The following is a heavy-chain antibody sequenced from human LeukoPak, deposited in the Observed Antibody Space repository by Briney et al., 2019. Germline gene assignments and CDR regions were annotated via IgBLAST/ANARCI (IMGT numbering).Heavy chain of an antibody. J-gene: IGHJ6*02. CDR2: IIPIFGTA. V-gene: IGHV1-69*13. Sequence: SVKVSCKASGGTFSSYAISWVRQAPGQGLEWMGGIIPIFGTANYAQKFQGRVTITADESTSTAYMELSSLRSEDTAVYYCARGPPRIVVVVAATRDYYYYGMDVWGQGTTVTVSS. CDR3: ARGPPRIVVVVAATRDYYYYGMDV. D-gene: IGHD2-15*01. CDR1: GGTFSSYA.